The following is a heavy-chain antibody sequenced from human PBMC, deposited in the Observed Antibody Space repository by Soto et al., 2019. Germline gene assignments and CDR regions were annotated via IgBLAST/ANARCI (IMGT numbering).Heavy chain of an antibody. V-gene: IGHV5-10-1*01. CDR2: IDPSDSYT. CDR3: ARRRFSAFDI. J-gene: IGHJ3*02. Sequence: LGESLKISCKGSGYSFTSYWISWVRQMPGKGLEWMGRIDPSDSYTNYSPSFQGHVTISADKSISTAYLQWSSLKASDTAMYYCARRRFSAFDIWGQGTMVTVSS. CDR1: GYSFTSYW.